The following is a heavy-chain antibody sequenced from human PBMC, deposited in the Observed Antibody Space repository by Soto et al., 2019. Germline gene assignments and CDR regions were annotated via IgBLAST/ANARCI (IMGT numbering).Heavy chain of an antibody. J-gene: IGHJ2*01. CDR2: IYYSGST. CDR1: GGSISSSSYY. CDR3: ARQYSSSWYTHWYFDL. V-gene: IGHV4-39*01. D-gene: IGHD6-13*01. Sequence: SETLSLTCTVSGGSISSSSYYWGWIRQPPGKGLEWIGSIYYSGSTYYNPSLKSRVTISVDTSKNQFSLKLSSVTAADTAVYYCARQYSSSWYTHWYFDLWGRGTLVTVSS.